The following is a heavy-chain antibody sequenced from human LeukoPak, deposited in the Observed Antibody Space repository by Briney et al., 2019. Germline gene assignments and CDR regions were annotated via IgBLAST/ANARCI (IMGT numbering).Heavy chain of an antibody. V-gene: IGHV3-7*01. CDR2: IQQHGSET. Sequence: PGGSLRLSCAASHFTFNSYWMSWVRQAPGKGLEWVANIQQHGSETYYGDSVKGRFTISRDNAKNSLYLQMNSLRAEDTAVYYCATYSSSNGREFQYWGQGTLITVSS. CDR3: ATYSSSNGREFQY. D-gene: IGHD2-2*01. CDR1: HFTFNSYW. J-gene: IGHJ1*01.